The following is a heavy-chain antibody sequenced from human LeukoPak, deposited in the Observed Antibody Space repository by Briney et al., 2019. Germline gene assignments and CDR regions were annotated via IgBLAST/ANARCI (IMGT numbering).Heavy chain of an antibody. CDR1: GFTFSSYW. Sequence: GGSLRLSCAASGFTFSSYWMRWVRQAPGKGLVWVSRINSDGSSTSYADSVKGRFTISRDNAKNTLYLQMNSLRAEDTAVYYCARDVVRGPNGMDVWGQGTTVTVSS. V-gene: IGHV3-74*01. J-gene: IGHJ6*02. CDR2: INSDGSST. D-gene: IGHD3-10*01. CDR3: ARDVVRGPNGMDV.